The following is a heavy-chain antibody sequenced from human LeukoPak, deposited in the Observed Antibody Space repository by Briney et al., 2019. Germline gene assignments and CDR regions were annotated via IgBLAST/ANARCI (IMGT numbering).Heavy chain of an antibody. CDR3: AINHDY. CDR2: IKQDGSEK. J-gene: IGHJ4*02. Sequence: GGSLRLSCTASGFTFSTYWMTWVRQAPGKGLEWVANIKQDGSEKYYVDSVKGRFTIYRDNTKNSVYLQMNSLRAEDTAVYYCAINHDYWGQGTLVTVSS. CDR1: GFTFSTYW. V-gene: IGHV3-7*02.